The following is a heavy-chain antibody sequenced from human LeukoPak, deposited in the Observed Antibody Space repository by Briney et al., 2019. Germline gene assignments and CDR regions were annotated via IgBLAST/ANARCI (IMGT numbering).Heavy chain of an antibody. CDR1: GFTFSNYW. V-gene: IGHV3-7*01. Sequence: GGSLRLSCVASGFTFSNYWMTWVRQAPGKGLEWVANIKQDGSTKYYVDSVKGRFTISRDNAKSSLFLQMNSLRAEDTALYYCASDPPWANDAFDMWGQGTMVTVSS. D-gene: IGHD7-27*01. CDR3: ASDPPWANDAFDM. CDR2: IKQDGSTK. J-gene: IGHJ3*02.